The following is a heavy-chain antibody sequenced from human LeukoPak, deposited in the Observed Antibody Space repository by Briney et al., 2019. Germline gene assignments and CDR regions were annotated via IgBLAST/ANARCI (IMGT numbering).Heavy chain of an antibody. CDR2: IYSGGGT. J-gene: IGHJ4*02. D-gene: IGHD3-10*01. V-gene: IGHV3-53*01. CDR1: GFTVGSNY. CDR3: ANGRAGRSGSYYNRDFDY. Sequence: GGSLRLSCAASGFTVGSNYMNWVRQAPGTGLEWVSVIYSGGGTSYADSVRGRFTISRDNSKNTLYLQMNSLRVEDTAVYYCANGRAGRSGSYYNRDFDYWGQGTLVTVSS.